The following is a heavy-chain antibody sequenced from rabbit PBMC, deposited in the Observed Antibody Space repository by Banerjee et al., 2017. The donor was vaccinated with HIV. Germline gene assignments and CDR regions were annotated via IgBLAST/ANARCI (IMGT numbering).Heavy chain of an antibody. Sequence: QSLEESGGDLVKPGASLTLTCTASGFSFSSSYHMCWVRQAPGKGLEWIACIYSSNGDIGYASWAKGRFTISKTSSTTVTLQMTSLTAADTATYFCARAGDDNSSDYWIRIWDLWGPGTLVTVS. CDR2: IYSSNGDI. CDR3: ARAGDDNSSDYWIRIWDL. J-gene: IGHJ4*01. D-gene: IGHD1-1*01. V-gene: IGHV1S40*01. CDR1: GFSFSSSYH.